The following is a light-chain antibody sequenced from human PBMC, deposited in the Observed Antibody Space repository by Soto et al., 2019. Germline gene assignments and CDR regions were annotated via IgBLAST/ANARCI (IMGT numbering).Light chain of an antibody. CDR3: SSYTANNNFAVI. J-gene: IGLJ2*01. V-gene: IGLV2-8*01. CDR2: EVS. CDR1: SSDVGGYNY. Sequence: QSVLTQPPSASGSPGQSVTISCTGTSSDVGGYNYVYWYQQHPGKAPKLMISEVSKRPSGVPDRFSGSKSGNTASLTVSVLQAEDEDDYYCSSYTANNNFAVIFGGGTKVTVL.